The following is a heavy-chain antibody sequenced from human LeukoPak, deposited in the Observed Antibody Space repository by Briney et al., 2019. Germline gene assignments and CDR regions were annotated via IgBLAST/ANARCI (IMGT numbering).Heavy chain of an antibody. J-gene: IGHJ4*02. CDR1: GYSVTRYY. V-gene: IGHV1-46*01. CDR2: INTISGAT. Sequence: PSVTVSCTTSGYSVTRYYMQWVRQAPGHGLEWMGIINTISGATDYAQKFQGRVTMTRDTSTTTVYMELSSLRSEDTAMYYCARLPYRDGVAQDYWGQGTLVTVSS. CDR3: ARLPYRDGVAQDY. D-gene: IGHD3-16*02.